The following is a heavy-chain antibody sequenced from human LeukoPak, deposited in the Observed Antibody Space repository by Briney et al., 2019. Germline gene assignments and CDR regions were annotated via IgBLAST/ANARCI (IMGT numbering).Heavy chain of an antibody. Sequence: SRTLALNRTVSDGSSSGGDYCWSWIRQPPGKGLEWIGYIYYSGSTYYNPSLKSRVTISVDTSKNQFSLKLSSVTAADTAVYYCARDMTTVTTAGYYYGMDVWGQGTTVTVSS. CDR1: DGSSSGGDYC. J-gene: IGHJ6*02. CDR2: IYYSGST. V-gene: IGHV4-30-4*01. CDR3: ARDMTTVTTAGYYYGMDV. D-gene: IGHD4-17*01.